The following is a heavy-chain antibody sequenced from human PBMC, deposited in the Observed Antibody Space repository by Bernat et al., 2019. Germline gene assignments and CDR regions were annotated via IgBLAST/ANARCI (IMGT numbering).Heavy chain of an antibody. J-gene: IGHJ6*02. CDR2: INHSGST. Sequence: QVQLQQWGAGLLKPSETLSLTCAVYGGSLNSYYWSWIRQPPGKGLEWIGEINHSGSTNYNPSLKSRVTISVDTSKNQFSLNLSSVTAADTAVYYCARLRRSYYALDVWGQGTTVTVSS. V-gene: IGHV4-34*01. CDR3: ARLRRSYYALDV. CDR1: GGSLNSYY.